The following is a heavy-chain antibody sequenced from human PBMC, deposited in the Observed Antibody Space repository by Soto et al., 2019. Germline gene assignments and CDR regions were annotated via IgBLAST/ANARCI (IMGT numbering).Heavy chain of an antibody. CDR1: GYSFTSYW. J-gene: IGHJ4*02. D-gene: IGHD6-19*01. Sequence: PGESLKISCKGSGYSFTSYWIGWVRQMPGKGLEWMGIIYPGDSDTRYSPSFQGQVTISADKSISTAYLQWSSLKASDTAMYYCARFASGIAVSRPFDYWGQGTLVTVSS. CDR2: IYPGDSDT. V-gene: IGHV5-51*01. CDR3: ARFASGIAVSRPFDY.